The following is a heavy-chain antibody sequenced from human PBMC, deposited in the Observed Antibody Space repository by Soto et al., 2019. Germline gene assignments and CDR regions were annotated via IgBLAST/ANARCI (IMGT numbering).Heavy chain of an antibody. CDR1: GFTFSSYS. Sequence: EVQLVESGGGLVKPGGSLRLSCAASGFTFSSYSMNWVRQVPGKGLEWVSSISSSSSYIYYADSVKGRFTISRDNAKNSLYLQMNSLRAEDTAVYYCARGKPQGYCSGGSCYFNYWGQGTLVTVSS. V-gene: IGHV3-21*01. J-gene: IGHJ4*02. CDR3: ARGKPQGYCSGGSCYFNY. CDR2: ISSSSSYI. D-gene: IGHD2-15*01.